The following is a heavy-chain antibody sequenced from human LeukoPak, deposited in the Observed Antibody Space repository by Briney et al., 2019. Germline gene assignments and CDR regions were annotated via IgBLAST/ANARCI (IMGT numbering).Heavy chain of an antibody. J-gene: IGHJ6*03. CDR1: GYTFTNYG. D-gene: IGHD4-23*01. V-gene: IGHV1-18*01. CDR3: ARDRGAVTQYSYYYYYYMDV. CDR2: ISAYNGNT. Sequence: ASVKVSCKASGYTFTNYGINRVRQAPGQGLEWMGWISAYNGNTNYAQKFQGRVTITADESTSTAYVELSSLRSEDTAVYYCARDRGAVTQYSYYYYYYMDVWGKGTTVTVSS.